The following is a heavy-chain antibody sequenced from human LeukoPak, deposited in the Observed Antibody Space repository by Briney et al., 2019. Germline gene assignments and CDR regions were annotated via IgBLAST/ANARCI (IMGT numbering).Heavy chain of an antibody. CDR1: GFIFSSYW. CDR3: ARSRTYGDYGRGLDY. V-gene: IGHV3-74*01. D-gene: IGHD4-17*01. CDR2: INTDGIST. J-gene: IGHJ4*02. Sequence: GGSLRLSCAASGFIFSSYWMHWVRQPPGKGLVYIACINTDGISTSYADSVKGRFTISRDNAKNTLYLQMNSPRAEDTAVYYCARSRTYGDYGRGLDYWGQGTLVTVSS.